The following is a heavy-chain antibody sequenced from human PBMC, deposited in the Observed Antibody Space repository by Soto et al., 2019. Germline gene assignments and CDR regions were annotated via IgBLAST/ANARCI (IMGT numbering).Heavy chain of an antibody. CDR2: ISSDGNNR. D-gene: IGHD3-10*01. J-gene: IGHJ4*02. CDR3: AEDYYSARSGCYSAYCLDY. Sequence: QVYLVESGGGVVQPGGSLRLSCAVSGFTFPNFAMHWVRQVPGKGLEWVALISSDGNNRYYADSVKGRVTISRDNSKNALYSQMKSLRTEYTAVFFCAEDYYSARSGCYSAYCLDYWGQGTLVTVSS. V-gene: IGHV3-30*18. CDR1: GFTFPNFA.